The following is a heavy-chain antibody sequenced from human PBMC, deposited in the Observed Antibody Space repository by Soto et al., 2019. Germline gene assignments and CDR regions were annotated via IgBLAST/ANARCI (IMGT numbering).Heavy chain of an antibody. CDR1: GYYFTTYG. J-gene: IGHJ4*02. V-gene: IGHV1-18*01. D-gene: IGHD1-1*01. CDR2: ISAHNGNT. Sequence: QVHLVQYGAEVKKPGASVKVSCKGSGYYFTTYGITWVRQAPGQGLEWMAWISAHNGNTDYAQKLQGRVTVTRDTSTSTAYMELRSLRSDDTAVYYCARGRYGDYWGQGALVTVSS. CDR3: ARGRYGDY.